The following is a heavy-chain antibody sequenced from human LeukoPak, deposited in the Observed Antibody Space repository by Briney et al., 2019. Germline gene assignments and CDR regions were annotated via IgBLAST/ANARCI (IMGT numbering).Heavy chain of an antibody. CDR3: AQVVVVAALVWFDP. Sequence: GGSLRLSCAPSGFTVRSNHMSWVRQAPGKGLEWVSVIYSGGSTYYADSVKGRFTISRDNSKNTLYLQMNSLRAEDTAVYYCAQVVVVAALVWFDPWGQGTLVTVSS. CDR2: IYSGGST. V-gene: IGHV3-66*02. CDR1: GFTVRSNH. D-gene: IGHD2-15*01. J-gene: IGHJ5*02.